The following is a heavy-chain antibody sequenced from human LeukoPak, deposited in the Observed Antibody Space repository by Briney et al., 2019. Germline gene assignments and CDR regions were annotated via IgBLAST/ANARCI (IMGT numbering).Heavy chain of an antibody. J-gene: IGHJ4*02. Sequence: GGSLRLSCAASGFTFSSYSMNWVRQAPGKGLEWVSSISSSSSYIYYADSVKGRFTISRDNAKNSLYLQMNSLRAEDTAVYYCARERRYSYYYDSSGYYSAFDYWGQGTLVTVSS. V-gene: IGHV3-21*01. CDR3: ARERRYSYYYDSSGYYSAFDY. CDR2: ISSSSSYI. CDR1: GFTFSSYS. D-gene: IGHD3-22*01.